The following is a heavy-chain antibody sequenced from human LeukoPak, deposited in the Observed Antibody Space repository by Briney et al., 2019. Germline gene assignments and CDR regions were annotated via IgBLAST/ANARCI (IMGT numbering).Heavy chain of an antibody. D-gene: IGHD4-17*01. CDR2: IYYSGST. Sequence: SETLSLTCTVSGGAITGYYWSWIRQPPGKGLEWIGYIYYSGSTNYNPSLKSRVTMSVDTSKKLFSLKLSSVTAADTAVYYCARGRPPHDYGTLFDYWGQGTLVTVSS. CDR1: GGAITGYY. V-gene: IGHV4-59*01. CDR3: ARGRPPHDYGTLFDY. J-gene: IGHJ4*02.